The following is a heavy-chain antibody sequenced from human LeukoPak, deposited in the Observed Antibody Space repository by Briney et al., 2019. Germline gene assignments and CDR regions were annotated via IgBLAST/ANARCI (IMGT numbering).Heavy chain of an antibody. CDR2: LNPGGAST. V-gene: IGHV1-46*01. Sequence: ASVKVSCKASGYTFTSYYMHWLRQAPGHRLEWMGILNPGGASTSYAQKFQGRVTMTRDTSTSTVYMELSSLRSEATAVYYCARGAPVVVPSDYGPGYFRLWGQGTLVTVSS. D-gene: IGHD2-15*01. CDR3: ARGAPVVVPSDYGPGYFRL. J-gene: IGHJ1*01. CDR1: GYTFTSYY.